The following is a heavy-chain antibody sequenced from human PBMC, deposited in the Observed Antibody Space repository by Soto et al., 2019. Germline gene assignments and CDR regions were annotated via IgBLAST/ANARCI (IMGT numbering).Heavy chain of an antibody. J-gene: IGHJ5*02. Sequence: PSETLSLTCIVSGGPLISSINYWGWIRQPPGKGLEWIGSIYYSGSIYYNPSLKSRVTISVDTSKNQFSLKLSSVTAAETAVYYCARQSSGGYNWFAPRGQGSLFTVSS. CDR2: IYYSGSI. CDR1: GGPLISSINY. CDR3: ARQSSGGYNWFAP. D-gene: IGHD6-19*01. V-gene: IGHV4-39*01.